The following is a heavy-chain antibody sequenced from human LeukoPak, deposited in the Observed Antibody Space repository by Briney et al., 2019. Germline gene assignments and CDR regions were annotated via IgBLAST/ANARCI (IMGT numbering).Heavy chain of an antibody. CDR3: ARDASRTYFDL. CDR1: GYSISSGYY. D-gene: IGHD1-1*01. V-gene: IGHV4-38-2*02. Sequence: SETLSLTCTVSGYSISSGYYWGWIRQPPGKGLEWIGSIYHSGLTYYNPSLKRRVTISVDTSKNHFSLNLSSVTAADTAVYYCARDASRTYFDLWGRGTLVTVSS. CDR2: IYHSGLT. J-gene: IGHJ2*01.